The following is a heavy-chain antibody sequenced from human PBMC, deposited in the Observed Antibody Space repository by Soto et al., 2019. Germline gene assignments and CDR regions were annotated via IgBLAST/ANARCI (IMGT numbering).Heavy chain of an antibody. Sequence: QLQLQESGPGLVKPSETLSLTCTVSGGSISSSSYYWGWIRQPPGKGLEWIGSIYYSGSTYYNPSLKSRVTISVDTSKNQFSLKLSSVTAADTAVYYCARLGPYYDFWSGYYTGRGRFDYWGQGTLVTVSS. V-gene: IGHV4-39*01. CDR1: GGSISSSSYY. D-gene: IGHD3-3*01. CDR3: ARLGPYYDFWSGYYTGRGRFDY. J-gene: IGHJ4*02. CDR2: IYYSGST.